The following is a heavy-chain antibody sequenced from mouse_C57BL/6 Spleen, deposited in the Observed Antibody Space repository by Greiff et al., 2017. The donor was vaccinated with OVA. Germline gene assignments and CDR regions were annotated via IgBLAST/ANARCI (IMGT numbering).Heavy chain of an antibody. J-gene: IGHJ2*01. Sequence: EVHLVESGPGLVKPSQSLSLTCSVTGYSITSGYYWNWIRQFPGNKLEWMGYISYDGSNNYNPSLKNRISITRDTSKNQFFLKLNSVTTEDTATYYCAREGVSLHFDYWGQGTTLTVSS. CDR3: AREGVSLHFDY. V-gene: IGHV3-6*01. CDR1: GYSITSGYY. D-gene: IGHD1-2*01. CDR2: ISYDGSN.